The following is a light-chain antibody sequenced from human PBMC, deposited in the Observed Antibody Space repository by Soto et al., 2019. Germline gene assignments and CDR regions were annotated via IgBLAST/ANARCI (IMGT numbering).Light chain of an antibody. V-gene: IGLV1-40*01. J-gene: IGLJ2*01. Sequence: QSVLTQPPSVSGAPGQRVTISCTGSSSNIGAGYDVHWYQQFPGTAPKLLIYGNSNRPSGVPDRFSGSKSGTSASLAITGLQAEYEADYYCQCYDSSLSGVVFGGGTKLTVL. CDR2: GNS. CDR3: QCYDSSLSGVV. CDR1: SSNIGAGYD.